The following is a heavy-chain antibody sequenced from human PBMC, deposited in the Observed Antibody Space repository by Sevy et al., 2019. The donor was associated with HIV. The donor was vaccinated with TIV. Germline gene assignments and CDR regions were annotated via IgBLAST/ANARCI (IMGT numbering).Heavy chain of an antibody. Sequence: SETLSLTCAVYGGSFSGYYWSWIRQPPGKGLEWIGEINHSGSTNYNPSLKSRVTISVDTSKNQFSLKLSSVTAADTAVYYCARGLPVFCSGGSCYRVIAHNYYYYYGMDVWGQGTTVTVSS. CDR2: INHSGST. J-gene: IGHJ6*02. V-gene: IGHV4-34*01. D-gene: IGHD2-15*01. CDR1: GGSFSGYY. CDR3: ARGLPVFCSGGSCYRVIAHNYYYYYGMDV.